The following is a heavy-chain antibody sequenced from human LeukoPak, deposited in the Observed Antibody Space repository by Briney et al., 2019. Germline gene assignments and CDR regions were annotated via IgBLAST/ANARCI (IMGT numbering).Heavy chain of an antibody. CDR1: GCNFDTHW. CDR3: ARQEYSSSAPDY. J-gene: IGHJ4*02. Sequence: GESLKISCKGSGCNFDTHWIAWVRQMPGKGLEWMGIVYPGDSDTRYSPSFQGQVIISADKSITTAYLQWSSLKASDTAIYYCARQEYSSSAPDYWGQGTLVTVSS. CDR2: VYPGDSDT. V-gene: IGHV5-51*01. D-gene: IGHD6-6*01.